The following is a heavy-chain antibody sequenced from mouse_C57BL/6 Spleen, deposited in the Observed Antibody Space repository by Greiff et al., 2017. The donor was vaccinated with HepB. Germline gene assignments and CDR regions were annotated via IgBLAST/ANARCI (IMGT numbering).Heavy chain of an antibody. CDR2: INPNNGGT. CDR1: GYTFTDYN. CDR3: ARSPPYDYDEVYYAMDY. D-gene: IGHD2-4*01. V-gene: IGHV1-18*01. J-gene: IGHJ4*01. Sequence: VQLQQSGPELVKPGASVKIPCKASGYTFTDYNMDWVKQSHGKSLEWIGDINPNNGGTIYNQKFKGKATLTVDKSSSTAYMELRSLTSEDTAVYYCARSPPYDYDEVYYAMDYWGQGTSVTVSS.